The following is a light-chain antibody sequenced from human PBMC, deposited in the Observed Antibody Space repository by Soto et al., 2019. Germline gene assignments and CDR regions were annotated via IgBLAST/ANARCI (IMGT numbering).Light chain of an antibody. CDR2: ENN. Sequence: QSVLTQPPSVSEAPGQKVTISCSGSSSNIGNNYVSWYQQLPGTAPKLLIYENNKRPSGIPDRFSGSKSGTSATLGITGLQTGDEADYYCGTWDSSLSAYVVFGGGTKLTVL. CDR3: GTWDSSLSAYVV. J-gene: IGLJ2*01. V-gene: IGLV1-51*02. CDR1: SSNIGNNY.